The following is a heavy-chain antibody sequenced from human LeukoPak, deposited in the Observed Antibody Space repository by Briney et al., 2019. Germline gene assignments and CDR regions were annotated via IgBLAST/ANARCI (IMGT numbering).Heavy chain of an antibody. CDR3: ARKIYRGLRAAAAGFFDS. J-gene: IGHJ4*02. Sequence: PSETLSLTCAVYGGSFSSYYWSWIRQPPGQGLEWIGEVNRSGNSNYNPSLKSRVTISVDTSKNQVSLKLSSVTAAGTAVYYCARKIYRGLRAAAAGFFDSWGQGTLDTVSS. V-gene: IGHV4-34*01. CDR2: VNRSGNS. D-gene: IGHD6-13*01. CDR1: GGSFSSYY.